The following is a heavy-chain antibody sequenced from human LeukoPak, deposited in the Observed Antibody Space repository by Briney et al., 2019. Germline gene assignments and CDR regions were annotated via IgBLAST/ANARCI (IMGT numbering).Heavy chain of an antibody. V-gene: IGHV3-23*05. CDR3: AKLAGLVINNCYFDF. Sequence: PGGSLRLSCAASGFTFENYAMTWVRQAPGKGLEWVSTIEKDGSGTYYPDSVKGRFTISRDNSKNTLYLQMNSLRAEDTAIYYCAKLAGLVINNCYFDFWGRGTPVTVSS. J-gene: IGHJ2*01. CDR1: GFTFENYA. CDR2: IEKDGSGT.